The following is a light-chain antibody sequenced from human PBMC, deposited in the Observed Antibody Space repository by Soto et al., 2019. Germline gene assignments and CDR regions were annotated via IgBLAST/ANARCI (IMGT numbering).Light chain of an antibody. V-gene: IGKV3D-20*02. CDR1: QSVSSSY. CDR3: QQRSNWPRT. CDR2: DAS. J-gene: IGKJ1*01. Sequence: EIVLTQSPGTLSLSPGERATLSCRASQSVSSSYLAWYQQKPGRAPRFLIYDASNRATGIPDRFSGSGSGTDFTLTISSLEPEDFAAYYCQQRSNWPRTFGQGTKVDIK.